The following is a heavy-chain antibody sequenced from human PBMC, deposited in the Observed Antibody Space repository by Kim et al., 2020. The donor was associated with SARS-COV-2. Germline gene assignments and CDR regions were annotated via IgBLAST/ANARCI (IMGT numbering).Heavy chain of an antibody. CDR2: IKYDESER. Sequence: GGSLRLSCIASGFSFSNYWMAWVRQAPGKGPEWVANIKYDESERYYVDSVKGRFIISRDHGKRSLYLQMDSLRAEDTALYYCARDVGGNLENWGQGTLVT. CDR1: GFSFSNYW. D-gene: IGHD2-15*01. V-gene: IGHV3-7*01. J-gene: IGHJ1*01. CDR3: ARDVGGNLEN.